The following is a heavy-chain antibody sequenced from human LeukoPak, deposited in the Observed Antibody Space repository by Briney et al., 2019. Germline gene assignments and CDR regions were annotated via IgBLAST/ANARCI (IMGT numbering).Heavy chain of an antibody. J-gene: IGHJ6*03. Sequence: GASVKVSCKVSGYTLTELSMHWVRQAPGKGLEWMGGFDPEDGETIYAQKFQGRVTMTEDTSTDTAYMELSSLRSEDTAVYYRATDSARPEMNYYYYMDVWGKGTTVTVSS. CDR1: GYTLTELS. D-gene: IGHD6-6*01. CDR2: FDPEDGET. V-gene: IGHV1-24*01. CDR3: ATDSARPEMNYYYYMDV.